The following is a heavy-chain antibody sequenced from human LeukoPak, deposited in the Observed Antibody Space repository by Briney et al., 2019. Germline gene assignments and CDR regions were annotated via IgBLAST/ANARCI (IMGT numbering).Heavy chain of an antibody. V-gene: IGHV3-23*01. Sequence: GASLRLSCAASGFTFSNYAMSWVRQAPGKGLEWVSAITGSGGNTYYADSVKGRFTISRDNSKNTVFLQVNSLRAEDTAVYYCAKWGDYDVLTGYYVSDYWGQGTLVTVSS. CDR3: AKWGDYDVLTGYYVSDY. D-gene: IGHD3-9*01. CDR1: GFTFSNYA. J-gene: IGHJ4*02. CDR2: ITGSGGNT.